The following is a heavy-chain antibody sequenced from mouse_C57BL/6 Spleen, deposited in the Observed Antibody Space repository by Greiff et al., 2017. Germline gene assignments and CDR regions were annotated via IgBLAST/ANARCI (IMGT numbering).Heavy chain of an antibody. CDR3: AKGYYGNFDY. J-gene: IGHJ2*01. CDR1: GFTFSDYG. D-gene: IGHD2-1*01. CDR2: ISSGSSTI. Sequence: EVQLVESGGGLVKPGGSLKLSCAASGFTFSDYGMHWVRQAPEKGLEWVAYISSGSSTIYYADTVKGRFTISRDNAKNTLFLQMTSLRSEDTAMYYCAKGYYGNFDYWGQGTTLTVSS. V-gene: IGHV5-17*01.